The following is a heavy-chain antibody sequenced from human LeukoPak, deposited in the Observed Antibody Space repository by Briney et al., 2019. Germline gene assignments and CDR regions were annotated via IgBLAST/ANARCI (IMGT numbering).Heavy chain of an antibody. CDR3: AKTYYDFWSGYGYYGMDV. J-gene: IGHJ6*02. D-gene: IGHD3-3*01. CDR2: ISAYNGST. CDR1: GYTFTSYG. Sequence: ASVKVSCKASGYTFTSYGISWVRQAPGQGLEWMGWISAYNGSTNYAQKLQGRVTMTTDTSTSTAYMELRSLRSDDTAVYYCAKTYYDFWSGYGYYGMDVWGQGTTVTVSS. V-gene: IGHV1-18*01.